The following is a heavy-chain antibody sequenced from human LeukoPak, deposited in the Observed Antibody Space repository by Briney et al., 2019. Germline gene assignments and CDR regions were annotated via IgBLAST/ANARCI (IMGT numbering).Heavy chain of an antibody. CDR2: IYYSGST. CDR1: GGSISSYY. CDR3: ARMLGSSWYFWFDP. J-gene: IGHJ5*02. D-gene: IGHD6-13*01. Sequence: PSETLSLTCTVSGGSISSYYWSWIRQPPGKGLEWIGYIYYSGSTNYNPSLKSRVTISVDTSKNQFSLKLSSVTAADTAVYYCARMLGSSWYFWFDPWGQGTPVTVSS. V-gene: IGHV4-59*01.